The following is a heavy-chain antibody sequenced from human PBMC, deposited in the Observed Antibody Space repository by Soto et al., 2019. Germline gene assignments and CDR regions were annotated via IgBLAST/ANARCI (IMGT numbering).Heavy chain of an antibody. V-gene: IGHV4-34*01. CDR3: ASAYSSSWVFDY. D-gene: IGHD6-13*01. J-gene: IGHJ4*02. Sequence: SETLSLTCAVYGGSFSGYYWSWIRQPPGKGLEWIGEINHSGSTNYNPSLKSRVTISVDTSKNQFSLKLSSVTAADTAVYYCASAYSSSWVFDYWGQGTLVTVSS. CDR2: INHSGST. CDR1: GGSFSGYY.